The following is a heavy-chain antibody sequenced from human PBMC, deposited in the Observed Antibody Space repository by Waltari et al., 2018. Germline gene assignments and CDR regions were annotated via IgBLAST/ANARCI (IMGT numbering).Heavy chain of an antibody. CDR1: GGTFSSYA. Sequence: QVQLVQSGAEVKKPGSSVKVSCKASGGTFSSYANSWVRQAPGQGLEWMGGIIPIFGTANYAQKFQGRVTITADESTSTAYMELSSLRSEDTAVYYCARRYYDILTGYYYFDYWGQGTLVTVSS. CDR3: ARRYYDILTGYYYFDY. V-gene: IGHV1-69*01. J-gene: IGHJ4*02. CDR2: IIPIFGTA. D-gene: IGHD3-9*01.